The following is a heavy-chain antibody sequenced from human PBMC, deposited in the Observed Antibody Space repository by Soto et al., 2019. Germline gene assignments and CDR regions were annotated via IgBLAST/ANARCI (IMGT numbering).Heavy chain of an antibody. J-gene: IGHJ4*02. V-gene: IGHV3-15*07. D-gene: IGHD6-19*01. CDR1: GFTFSNVW. CDR2: IKSESDGGTI. Sequence: VQLVESGGGLVQPGGSLRLSCAGSGFTFSNVWMNWVRQAPGKGLEWVGRIKSESDGGTIDYAAPVKGRFTISRADSNNTLYLQMNSLKTEDTATYYCTPLALKYNSDWYPLSDWGQGTRVTVSS. CDR3: TPLALKYNSDWYPLSD.